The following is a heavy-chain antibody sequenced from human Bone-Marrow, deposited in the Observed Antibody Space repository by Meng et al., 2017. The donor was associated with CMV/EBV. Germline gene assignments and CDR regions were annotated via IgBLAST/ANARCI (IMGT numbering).Heavy chain of an antibody. V-gene: IGHV4-59*01. CDR2: VYYTGST. CDR1: GGSIGSYY. CDR3: AIGPKYYFDY. J-gene: IGHJ4*02. Sequence: SETLSLTCTVSGGSIGSYYWSWIRQPPGKGLEWIGYVYYTGSTKYNPSLKSRVSLSIAMSMTQFSLRLTSVTAADTAVYYCAIGPKYYFDYWGQGTLVTVSS.